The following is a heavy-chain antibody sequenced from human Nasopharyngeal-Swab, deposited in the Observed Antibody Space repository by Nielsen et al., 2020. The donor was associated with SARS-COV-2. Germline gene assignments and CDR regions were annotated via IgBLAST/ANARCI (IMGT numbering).Heavy chain of an antibody. V-gene: IGHV1-3*01. CDR2: INADNGNT. D-gene: IGHD3-10*01. Sequence: WVRQAPGQRLEWMGWINADNGNTKYSQKFQGRVTITRDTSASTAYMELSSLRSEDTAVYYCASSRYRFGEFRFDYWGQGTLVTVSS. CDR3: ASSRYRFGEFRFDY. J-gene: IGHJ4*02.